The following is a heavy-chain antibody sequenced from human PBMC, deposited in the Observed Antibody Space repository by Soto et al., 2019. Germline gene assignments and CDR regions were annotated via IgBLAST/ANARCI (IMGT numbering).Heavy chain of an antibody. CDR2: IYPGDSDT. CDR1: GYSFTRYW. J-gene: IGHJ3*02. V-gene: IGHV5-51*01. CDR3: ARARVSTPRLEDPFDI. D-gene: IGHD5-12*01. Sequence: GESLKISCKGSGYSFTRYWIGWLRQMPGKGLEWMGIIYPGDSDTRYSPSFQGQVTISADKSISTAYLQWTSLKASDTAIYYCARARVSTPRLEDPFDIWGQGTMVTVSS.